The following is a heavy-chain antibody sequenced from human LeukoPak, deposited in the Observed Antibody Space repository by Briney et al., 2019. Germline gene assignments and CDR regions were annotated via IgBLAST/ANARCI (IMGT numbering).Heavy chain of an antibody. Sequence: ASVKVSCKASGYTFTGYYIHWVRQAPGQGLEWMGWINPNSGGTNYAQKFQGRVTMTRDTSISTAYMELSRLRSDDTAVYYCAREGGIYDSSGYYPDGFDYWGQGTLVTVSS. CDR2: INPNSGGT. D-gene: IGHD3-22*01. CDR3: AREGGIYDSSGYYPDGFDY. V-gene: IGHV1-2*02. CDR1: GYTFTGYY. J-gene: IGHJ4*02.